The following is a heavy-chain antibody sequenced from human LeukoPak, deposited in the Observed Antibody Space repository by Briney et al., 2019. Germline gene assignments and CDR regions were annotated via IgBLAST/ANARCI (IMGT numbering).Heavy chain of an antibody. CDR1: GYTFTSYY. V-gene: IGHV1-46*01. CDR2: INPSGGST. D-gene: IGHD3-9*01. Sequence: ASVKVSCKASGYTFTSYYMHWVRQAPGQGLEWMGIINPSGGSTSYAQKFQGRVTMTRDTSTSTVYMELSSLRSEDTAVYYCARVETGYTGHHYYGMDVWGQGTTVTVSS. J-gene: IGHJ6*02. CDR3: ARVETGYTGHHYYGMDV.